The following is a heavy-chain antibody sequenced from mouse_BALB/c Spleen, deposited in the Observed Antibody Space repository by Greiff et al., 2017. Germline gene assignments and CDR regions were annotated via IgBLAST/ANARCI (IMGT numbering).Heavy chain of an antibody. D-gene: IGHD1-2*01. CDR1: GFSLTGYG. J-gene: IGHJ4*01. V-gene: IGHV2-6-7*01. Sequence: QVQLKESGPGLVAPSQSLSITCTVSGFSLTGYGVNWVRQPPGKGLEWLGMIWGDGSTDYNSALKSRLSISKDNSKSQVFLKMNSLQTDDTARYYCARDRGFITTAYYAMDYWGQGTSVTVSS. CDR3: ARDRGFITTAYYAMDY. CDR2: IWGDGST.